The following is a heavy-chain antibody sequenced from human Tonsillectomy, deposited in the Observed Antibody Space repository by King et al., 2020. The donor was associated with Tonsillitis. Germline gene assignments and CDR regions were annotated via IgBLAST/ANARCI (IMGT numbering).Heavy chain of an antibody. CDR3: ARSYFYEKNDFDC. V-gene: IGHV4-59*01. Sequence: VQLQESGPGLVKPSETLSLTCTVSGTSISNYYWSWIRQPPGKGLEWIGYIYYSGSTDYNPSLKSRVTISVDTSKNQFSLNLTSVTAADTAVYFCARSYFYEKNDFDCWGQGTLVTVSS. CDR1: GTSISNYY. CDR2: IYYSGST. J-gene: IGHJ4*02. D-gene: IGHD1-26*01.